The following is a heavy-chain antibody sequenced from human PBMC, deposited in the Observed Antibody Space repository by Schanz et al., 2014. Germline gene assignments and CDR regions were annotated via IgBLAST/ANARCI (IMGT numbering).Heavy chain of an antibody. CDR1: GFSFTTYA. Sequence: EVQLLESGGGLVQPGGSLRLSCASSGFSFTTYAMSWVRQAPGKGLEWVSSISSGGGSTYYADSVKGRFTISRDNFKGALYLQMSSLRAEDTAVYYCAKSLESCPGGRCSRGYFDYWGQGTLVNDSS. CDR3: AKSLESCPGGRCSRGYFDY. D-gene: IGHD2-8*02. CDR2: ISSGGGST. V-gene: IGHV3-23*01. J-gene: IGHJ4*02.